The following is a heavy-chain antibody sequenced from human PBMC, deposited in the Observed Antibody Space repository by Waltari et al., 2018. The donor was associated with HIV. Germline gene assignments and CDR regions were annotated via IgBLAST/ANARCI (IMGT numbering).Heavy chain of an antibody. CDR3: ANTVYCSSTSCLTNWFDP. CDR2: IYYSGST. J-gene: IGHJ5*02. D-gene: IGHD2-2*01. Sequence: QLQLQESGPGLVKPSETLSLTCTVSGGSISSSSYYWGWIRQPPGKGLEWIGSIYYSGSTYYNPSLKSRVTISVDTSKNQFSLKLSSVTAADTAVYYCANTVYCSSTSCLTNWFDPWGQGTLVTVSS. CDR1: GGSISSSSYY. V-gene: IGHV4-39*01.